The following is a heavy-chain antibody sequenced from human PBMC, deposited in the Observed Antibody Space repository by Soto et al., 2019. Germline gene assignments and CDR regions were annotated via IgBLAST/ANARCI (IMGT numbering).Heavy chain of an antibody. V-gene: IGHV3-21*01. CDR3: ARDGSVDDWRASWCGMDV. Sequence: EVQLVESGGGLVKPGGSLRLSCAASGFTFSSYTMNWVRQAPGRGLEWVSSMSRSGSYIYYADSVKGRFTISRDSAKSTLYLQMNRLGAEDTALYYCARDGSVDDWRASWCGMDVWGQGTTVTVSS. CDR2: MSRSGSYI. CDR1: GFTFSSYT. J-gene: IGHJ6*02. D-gene: IGHD5-12*01.